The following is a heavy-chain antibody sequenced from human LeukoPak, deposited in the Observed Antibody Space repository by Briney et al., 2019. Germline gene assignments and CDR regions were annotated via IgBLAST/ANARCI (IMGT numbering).Heavy chain of an antibody. V-gene: IGHV1-18*01. CDR3: ARIRTAVDYYDSSGYYAFDI. J-gene: IGHJ3*02. D-gene: IGHD3-22*01. CDR1: GGTFSSYG. CDR2: ISAYNGNT. Sequence: ASVKVSCKASGGTFSSYGISWVRQAPGQGLEWMGWISAYNGNTNYAQKLQGRVTMTTDTSTSTAYMELRSLRSDDTAVYYCARIRTAVDYYDSSGYYAFDIWGQGTMVTVSS.